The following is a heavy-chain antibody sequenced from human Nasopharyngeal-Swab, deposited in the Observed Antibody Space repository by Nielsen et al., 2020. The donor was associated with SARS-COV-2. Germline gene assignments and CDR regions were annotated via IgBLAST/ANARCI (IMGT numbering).Heavy chain of an antibody. J-gene: IGHJ6*02. CDR2: IYYSGST. Sequence: WIRQPPGKGLEWIGYIYYSGSTYYNPSLKSRVTISVDTSKNQFSLKLSSVTAADTAVYYCARDIGTPAYPRYYYNGMDVWGQGTTVTVSS. CDR3: ARDIGTPAYPRYYYNGMDV. D-gene: IGHD1-1*01. V-gene: IGHV4-31*02.